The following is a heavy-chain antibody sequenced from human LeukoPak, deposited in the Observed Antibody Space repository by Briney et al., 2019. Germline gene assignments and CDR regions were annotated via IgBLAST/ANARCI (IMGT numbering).Heavy chain of an antibody. V-gene: IGHV1-69*05. CDR2: IIPIFGTA. CDR3: ARNAHYGSGSYYLDY. D-gene: IGHD3-10*01. J-gene: IGHJ4*02. Sequence: ASVKVSCKASGGTFSSYAISWVRQAPGQGLEWMGRIIPIFGTANYAQKFQGRVTITTDESTSTAHMELSSLRSEDTAVYYCARNAHYGSGSYYLDYWGQGTLVTVSS. CDR1: GGTFSSYA.